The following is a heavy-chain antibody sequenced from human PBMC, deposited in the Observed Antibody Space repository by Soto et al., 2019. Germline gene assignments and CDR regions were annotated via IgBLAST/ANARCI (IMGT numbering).Heavy chain of an antibody. CDR2: IYYSGST. Sequence: QLQLQESGPGLVKPSETLSLTCTVSSAPVSSSTYTWGWIGQPPGKGLEWIGSIYYSGSTYYNPSLNSRATVSVDTSKNQFSLKVISVTAADTAVYYCARLHGYCISSSCHGHYAMDVWGQGTTVTVSS. CDR1: SAPVSSSTYT. J-gene: IGHJ6*02. V-gene: IGHV4-39*01. CDR3: ARLHGYCISSSCHGHYAMDV. D-gene: IGHD2-2*01.